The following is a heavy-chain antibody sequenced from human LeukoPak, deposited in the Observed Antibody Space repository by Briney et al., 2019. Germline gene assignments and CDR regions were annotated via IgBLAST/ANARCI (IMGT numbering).Heavy chain of an antibody. Sequence: SVKVSCKASVGTFSSYDIRWVRQAPGQGLEWMGRIIPNLGIANYAQKFQGRVTITADKSTSTAYMELSSLRSEDTAVYYCARDNRSYYGRVPYGMDVWGQGTTVTVSS. J-gene: IGHJ6*02. D-gene: IGHD3-10*01. V-gene: IGHV1-69*04. CDR3: ARDNRSYYGRVPYGMDV. CDR2: IIPNLGIA. CDR1: VGTFSSYD.